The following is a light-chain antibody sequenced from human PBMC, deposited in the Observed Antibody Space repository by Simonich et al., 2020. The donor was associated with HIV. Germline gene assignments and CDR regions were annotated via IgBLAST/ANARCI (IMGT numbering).Light chain of an antibody. J-gene: IGLJ3*02. Sequence: QSALTQPASVSGSPGQSITISCIGTSSDFGTYNYVSWYQHHPGKAPKLMIFNVTERPSGASIRFSGSKSGNTASLTISGLQAEDEADFYCSSYTSISTWVFGGGTKVTVL. CDR1: SSDFGTYNY. V-gene: IGLV2-14*03. CDR3: SSYTSISTWV. CDR2: NVT.